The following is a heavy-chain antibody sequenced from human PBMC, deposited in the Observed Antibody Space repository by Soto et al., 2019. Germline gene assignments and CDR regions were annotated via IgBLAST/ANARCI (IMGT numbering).Heavy chain of an antibody. CDR2: ISGSGGST. CDR3: ANAPGERRADYYYYGMDV. D-gene: IGHD1-26*01. V-gene: IGHV3-23*01. CDR1: GFTFSSYA. Sequence: EVQLLESGGGLVQPGGSLRLSCAASGFTFSSYAMSWVRQAPGKGLEWVSAISGSGGSTYYADSVKGRFTISRDNSKNTLYLQMNSLRAEDTAVYYCANAPGERRADYYYYGMDVWGQGTTVTVSS. J-gene: IGHJ6*02.